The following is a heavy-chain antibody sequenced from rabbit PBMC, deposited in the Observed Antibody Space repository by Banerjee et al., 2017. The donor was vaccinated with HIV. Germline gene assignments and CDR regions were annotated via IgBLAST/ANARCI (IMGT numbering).Heavy chain of an antibody. D-gene: IGHD4-2*01. J-gene: IGHJ4*01. CDR1: GFTLSDYW. CDR3: ARGVAGSITYPFSYYFTL. Sequence: QRQLEESGGGLVKPGGTLTLTCTASGFTLSDYWMCWVRQAPGKGLEWIACTDVGNVGINYYASWAKGRFTISKTSSTTVTLQMTSLTAADTATYLCARGVAGSITYPFSYYFTLWGPGTLVTVS. CDR2: TDVGNVGIN. V-gene: IGHV1S45*01.